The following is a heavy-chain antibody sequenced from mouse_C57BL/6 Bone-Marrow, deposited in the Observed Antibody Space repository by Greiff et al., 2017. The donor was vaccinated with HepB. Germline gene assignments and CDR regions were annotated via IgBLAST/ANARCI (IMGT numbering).Heavy chain of an antibody. D-gene: IGHD2-3*01. CDR3: TPIYDGCYGYFDV. Sequence: EVQVVESGAELVRPGASVKLSCTASGFNIKDDYMHWVKQRPEQGLEWIGWIDPENGDTEYASKFQGKATITADTSSNTAYLQLSSLTSEDTAVYYCTPIYDGCYGYFDVWGTGTTVTVSS. CDR1: GFNIKDDY. V-gene: IGHV14-4*01. CDR2: IDPENGDT. J-gene: IGHJ1*03.